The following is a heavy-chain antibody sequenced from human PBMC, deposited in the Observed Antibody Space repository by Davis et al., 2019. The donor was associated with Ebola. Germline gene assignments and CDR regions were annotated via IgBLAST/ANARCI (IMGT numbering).Heavy chain of an antibody. J-gene: IGHJ5*02. D-gene: IGHD1-1*01. Sequence: GESLKISCAASGFTFSGSAMHWVRQASGKGLEWVGRIRSKANSYATAYAASVKGRFTISRDDSKNTAYLQMNSLKTEDTAVYYCARQTGTWGQGTLVTVSS. V-gene: IGHV3-73*01. CDR2: IRSKANSYAT. CDR3: ARQTGT. CDR1: GFTFSGSA.